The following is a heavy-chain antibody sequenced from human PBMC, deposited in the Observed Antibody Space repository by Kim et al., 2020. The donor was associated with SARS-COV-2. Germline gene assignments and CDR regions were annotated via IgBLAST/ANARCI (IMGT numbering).Heavy chain of an antibody. CDR2: IYYSGST. CDR3: ARHYVDTAMVLISEYNWFDP. J-gene: IGHJ5*02. V-gene: IGHV4-39*01. Sequence: SETLSLTCTVSGGSISSSSYYWGWIRQPPGKGLEWIGSIYYSGSTYYNPSLKSRVTISVDTSKNQFSLKPSSVTAADTAVYYCARHYVDTAMVLISEYNWFDPWGQGTLVTVSS. D-gene: IGHD5-18*01. CDR1: GGSISSSSYY.